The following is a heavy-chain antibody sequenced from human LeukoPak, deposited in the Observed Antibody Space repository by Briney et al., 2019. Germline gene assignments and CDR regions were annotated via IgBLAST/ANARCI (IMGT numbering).Heavy chain of an antibody. CDR3: ARDDALVATGSFDY. J-gene: IGHJ4*02. D-gene: IGHD5-12*01. CDR1: GYTFTSYG. CDR2: ISAYNGKT. V-gene: IGHV1-18*04. Sequence: ASVKVTCKASGYTFTSYGINWVRQAPGQGLEWMGWISAYNGKTNYAQKLQGRVTMTTDTSTSTAYMELRSLRSDDTAVYYCARDDALVATGSFDYWGQGTLVTVSS.